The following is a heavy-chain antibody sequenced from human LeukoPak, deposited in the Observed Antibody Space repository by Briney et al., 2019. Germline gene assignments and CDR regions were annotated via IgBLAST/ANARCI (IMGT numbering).Heavy chain of an antibody. D-gene: IGHD3-9*01. Sequence: PSETLSLTCTVSGGSISSSSYYWGWIRQPPGKGLEWIASIYYSGSTYYNPSLKSRVTISVDTSKNQFSLKLSSVTAADTAVYYCARGRRFGNYDILTGYYLPLDYWGQGTLVTVSS. CDR3: ARGRRFGNYDILTGYYLPLDY. CDR1: GGSISSSSYY. CDR2: IYYSGST. J-gene: IGHJ4*02. V-gene: IGHV4-39*07.